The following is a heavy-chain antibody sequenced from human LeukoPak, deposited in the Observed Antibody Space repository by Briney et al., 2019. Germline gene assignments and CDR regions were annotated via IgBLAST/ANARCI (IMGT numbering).Heavy chain of an antibody. CDR3: ATMVSVAGDS. CDR2: IKPAGSET. V-gene: IGHV3-7*01. D-gene: IGHD6-19*01. CDR1: GFSFSTNW. J-gene: IGHJ5*01. Sequence: GGSLTLSCAVSGFSFSTNWMSWFRQAPGKGLEWVAHIKPAGSETYYVDSVKGRFTISRDNAWNSVHLQMYSLRPEGTAIYYCATMVSVAGDSWGQGTLVTVSS.